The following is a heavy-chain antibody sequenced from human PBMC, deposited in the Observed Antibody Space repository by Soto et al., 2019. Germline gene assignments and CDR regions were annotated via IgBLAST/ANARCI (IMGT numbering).Heavy chain of an antibody. J-gene: IGHJ4*01. D-gene: IGHD3-10*01. CDR3: AREGGGFGDCLHH. V-gene: IGHV3-30*03. CDR1: GFTFSSYG. Sequence: GGSLTLSCAASGFTFSSYGMHWVRQAPCKGLDWVTGILYDVSDKYYADSVKGRFTISRENSKNTLYLQMNSLRTEDSAVYYCAREGGGFGDCLHHWGHGTRVTVSS. CDR2: ILYDVSDK.